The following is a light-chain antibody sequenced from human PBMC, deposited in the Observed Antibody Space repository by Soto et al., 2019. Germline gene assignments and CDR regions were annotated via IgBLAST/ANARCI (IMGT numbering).Light chain of an antibody. CDR3: QQNYSTPPLT. CDR1: QGISNY. Sequence: DIQMTQSPSSLSASVGDRVTITCRASQGISNYLNWYQQKPGKDPKLLIYAASSLQSGVPSRFSGSGSATDFTLTISRPQPEHFPTAYYQQNYSTPPLTFGGGTKVEIK. V-gene: IGKV1-39*01. J-gene: IGKJ4*01. CDR2: AAS.